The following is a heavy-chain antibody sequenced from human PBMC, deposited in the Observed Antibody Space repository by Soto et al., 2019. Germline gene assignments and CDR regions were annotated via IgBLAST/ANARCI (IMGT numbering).Heavy chain of an antibody. CDR3: AKFPSNYDRSGYYSGKIDY. CDR2: ISYDGTSK. D-gene: IGHD3-22*01. V-gene: IGHV3-30*18. CDR1: GFTFSSYG. Sequence: QVQLVESGGGVVQPGRSLRLSCAASGFTFSSYGMHWVRQAPGKGLEWVAVISYDGTSKYYADSVKGRFTISRDNSKNTLFLQMNSLRAADTAAYYCAKFPSNYDRSGYYSGKIDYWGQGTLVTVSS. J-gene: IGHJ4*02.